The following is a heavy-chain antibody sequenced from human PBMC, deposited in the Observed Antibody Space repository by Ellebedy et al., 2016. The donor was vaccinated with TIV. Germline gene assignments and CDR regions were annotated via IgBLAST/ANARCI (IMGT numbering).Heavy chain of an antibody. CDR2: ISGNGEYT. CDR3: AKLGFDILTGSGGMDV. D-gene: IGHD3-9*01. CDR1: GFTFSNYA. Sequence: GESLKISCAASGFTFSNYAMSWVRRSPGKGLDWVSLISGNGEYTYYADSVKGRLTISRDNSMDTLYLQMSSLGVGDTAIYYCAKLGFDILTGSGGMDVWGQGTTVTVSS. V-gene: IGHV3-23*01. J-gene: IGHJ6*02.